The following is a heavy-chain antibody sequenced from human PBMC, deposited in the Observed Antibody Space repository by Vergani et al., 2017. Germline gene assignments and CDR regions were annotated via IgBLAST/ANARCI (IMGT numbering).Heavy chain of an antibody. V-gene: IGHV5-51*03. CDR3: ARRGVGATTASYYFDY. CDR2: IYPGDSDT. Sequence: EVQLVQSGAEVKKPGESLKISCKGSRYSFTSYWIGWVRQMPGKGLEWMGIIYPGDSDTRYSPSFQGQVTISADKSISTAYLQWSSLKASDTAMYYCARRGVGATTASYYFDYWGQGTLVTVSS. J-gene: IGHJ4*02. D-gene: IGHD1-26*01. CDR1: RYSFTSYW.